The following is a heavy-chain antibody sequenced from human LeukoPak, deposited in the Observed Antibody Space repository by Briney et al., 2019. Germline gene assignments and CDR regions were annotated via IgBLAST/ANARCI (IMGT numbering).Heavy chain of an antibody. CDR2: IGGGGGSV. Sequence: PGGSLRLSCAASGFTFSSYAMSWVRQAPEKGLEWVSTIGGGGGSVYYADSVRGRFTNSREKSKNTLYLQMNSLRAEDTAVYYCAKEQTFYYETSRFSRPDYLENWGQGTLVTVSS. J-gene: IGHJ4*02. V-gene: IGHV3-23*01. CDR3: AKEQTFYYETSRFSRPDYLEN. CDR1: GFTFSSYA. D-gene: IGHD3-22*01.